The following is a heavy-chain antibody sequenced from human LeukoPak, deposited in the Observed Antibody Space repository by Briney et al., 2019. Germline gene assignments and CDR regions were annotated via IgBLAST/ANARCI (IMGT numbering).Heavy chain of an antibody. Sequence: PSETLSLTCAVYGGSFSGYYWSWIRQPPGKGLEWIGEINHSGSTNYNPSLKSRVTISVDTSKNQFSLKLSSVTAADTAVYYCAGGSYSGSYQGWFDPWGQGTLVTVSS. CDR3: AGGSYSGSYQGWFDP. D-gene: IGHD1-26*01. V-gene: IGHV4-34*01. CDR1: GGSFSGYY. J-gene: IGHJ5*02. CDR2: INHSGST.